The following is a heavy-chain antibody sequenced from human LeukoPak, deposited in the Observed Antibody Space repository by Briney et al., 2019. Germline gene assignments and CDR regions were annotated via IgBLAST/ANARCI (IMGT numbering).Heavy chain of an antibody. J-gene: IGHJ6*02. D-gene: IGHD2-2*02. V-gene: IGHV1-18*01. CDR2: ISAYNGNT. CDR1: GYTFTSYG. CDR3: AREGLIVVVPAAIEDYYYGMDV. Sequence: ASVKVSCKASGYTFTSYGISWVRQAPGQGLEWMGWISAYNGNTNYAQKLQGRVTMTTDTSTSTAYMELRSLRSDDTAVYYCAREGLIVVVPAAIEDYYYGMDVWGQGTTVTVSS.